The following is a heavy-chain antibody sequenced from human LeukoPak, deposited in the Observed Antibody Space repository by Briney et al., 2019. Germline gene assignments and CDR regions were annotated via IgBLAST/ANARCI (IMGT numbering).Heavy chain of an antibody. CDR1: GGSISSYY. Sequence: PSETLSLTCTVSGGSISSYYWSWIRQPPGKGLEWIGYIYYSGSTNYNPSLKSRVTISVDTSKNQFSLRLSSVTAADTAVYFCARSLVKPYYFDCWGQGALVTVSS. CDR3: ARSLVKPYYFDC. J-gene: IGHJ4*02. V-gene: IGHV4-59*12. CDR2: IYYSGST. D-gene: IGHD2-21*01.